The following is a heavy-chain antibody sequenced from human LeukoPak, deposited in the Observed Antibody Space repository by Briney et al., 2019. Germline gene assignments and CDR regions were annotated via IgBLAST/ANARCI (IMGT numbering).Heavy chain of an antibody. CDR1: GFTFSRYS. Sequence: GGSLRLSCAASGFTFSRYSMNWGRQAPGKGLEWVSSISSSSSYIYYADSVKGRFTISRENAKNSLYLQMNSLRAEDTAVYYCASSSPNWFDPWGQGTLVTVSS. V-gene: IGHV3-21*01. CDR2: ISSSSSYI. CDR3: ASSSPNWFDP. J-gene: IGHJ5*02. D-gene: IGHD2-2*01.